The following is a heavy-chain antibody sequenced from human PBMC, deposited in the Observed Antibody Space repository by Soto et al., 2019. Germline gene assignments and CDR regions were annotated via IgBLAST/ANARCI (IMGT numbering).Heavy chain of an antibody. CDR2: IYYSGST. Sequence: SETLSLTCTVSGGSISSYYWSWIRQPPGKGLEWIGYIYYSGSTNYNPSLKSRVTISADTSKNQFSLKLSSVTAADTGVYYCARADRGYCSGGSCLLDAFDIWGQGTMVTVSS. V-gene: IGHV4-59*01. CDR1: GGSISSYY. D-gene: IGHD2-15*01. J-gene: IGHJ3*02. CDR3: ARADRGYCSGGSCLLDAFDI.